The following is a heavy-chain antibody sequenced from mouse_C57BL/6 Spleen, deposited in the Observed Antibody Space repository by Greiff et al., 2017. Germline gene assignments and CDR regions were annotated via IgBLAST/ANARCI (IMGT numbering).Heavy chain of an antibody. J-gene: IGHJ3*01. CDR1: GYTFTDYY. V-gene: IGHV1-26*01. CDR2: INPNNGGT. Sequence: VQLQQSGPELVKPGASVKISCKASGYTFTDYYMNWVKQSHGKSLEWLGDINPNNGGTSYNQKFKGKATLTVDKSSSTAYMERGSLTSEDSAVYYCASNWCAYWGKGTLVTVSA. CDR3: ASNWCAY.